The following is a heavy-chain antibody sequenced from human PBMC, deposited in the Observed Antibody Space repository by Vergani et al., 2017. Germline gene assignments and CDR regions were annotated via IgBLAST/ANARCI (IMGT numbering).Heavy chain of an antibody. J-gene: IGHJ4*02. CDR3: ARGEMATISTCDY. V-gene: IGHV5-10-1*03. D-gene: IGHD5-24*01. CDR2: IDPSDSYT. CDR1: GYSFTSYW. Sequence: EVQLVQSGAEVKKPGESLRISCKGSGYSFTSYWISWVRQMPGKGLEWMGRIDPSDSYTNYSPSFQGHVTISDDKSTSTAYLQWSILNASDTAMYYCARGEMATISTCDYWGQGTLVTVSS.